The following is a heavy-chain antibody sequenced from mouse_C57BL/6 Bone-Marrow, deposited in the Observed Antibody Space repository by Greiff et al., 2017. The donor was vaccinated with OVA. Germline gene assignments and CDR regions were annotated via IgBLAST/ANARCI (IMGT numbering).Heavy chain of an antibody. CDR1: GFSLTSYG. D-gene: IGHD1-1*01. Sequence: QVQLKESGPGLVQPSQSLSITCTVSGFSLTSYGVHWVRQSPGKGLEWLGVIWSGGSTDYNAAFLSRLSISKDNSKSQVFFKMNSLQADDTAIYYCARLRSSPYAMDDWGQGTSVTVSS. CDR2: IWSGGST. J-gene: IGHJ4*01. V-gene: IGHV2-2*01. CDR3: ARLRSSPYAMDD.